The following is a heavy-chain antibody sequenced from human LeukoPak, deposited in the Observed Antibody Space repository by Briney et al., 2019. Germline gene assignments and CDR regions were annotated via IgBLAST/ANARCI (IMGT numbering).Heavy chain of an antibody. J-gene: IGHJ4*02. D-gene: IGHD6-19*01. CDR3: ARVGGSGSFDS. CDR2: ISSSSSTI. V-gene: IGHV3-48*01. CDR1: GFTFSSYS. Sequence: PGGSLRLSCAASGFTFSSYSMNWVRQAPGKGLEWVSYISSSSSTIYYADSVKGRFTISRDNAKNSLYLQMNSLRAEDTAVYYCARVGGSGSFDSWGQGTLVSVSS.